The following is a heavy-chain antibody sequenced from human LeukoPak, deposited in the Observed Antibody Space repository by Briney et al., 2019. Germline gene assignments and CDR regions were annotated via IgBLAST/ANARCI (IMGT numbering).Heavy chain of an antibody. CDR2: ISYDGSNK. V-gene: IGHV3-30-3*01. Sequence: PGGSLRLSCAASGFTFSSYAMHWVRQAPGKGLEWVAVISYDGSNKYYADSVKGRFTISRDNSKNTLYLQMNSLRAEDTAVYYCARGKGTYSSSSVVYWGQGTLVTVSS. D-gene: IGHD6-6*01. J-gene: IGHJ4*02. CDR3: ARGKGTYSSSSVVY. CDR1: GFTFSSYA.